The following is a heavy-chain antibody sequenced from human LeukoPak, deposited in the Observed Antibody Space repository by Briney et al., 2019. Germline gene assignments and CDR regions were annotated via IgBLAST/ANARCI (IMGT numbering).Heavy chain of an antibody. V-gene: IGHV4-59*01. CDR2: IYYSGST. J-gene: IGHJ3*02. CDR3: ARENQRWLQSDAFDI. D-gene: IGHD5-24*01. CDR1: GGPISSYY. Sequence: SETLSLTCTVSGGPISSYYWSWIRQPPGKGLEWIGYIYYSGSTNYDPSLKSRVTISVDTSKNQFSLKLSSVTAADTAVYYCARENQRWLQSDAFDIWGQGTMVTVSS.